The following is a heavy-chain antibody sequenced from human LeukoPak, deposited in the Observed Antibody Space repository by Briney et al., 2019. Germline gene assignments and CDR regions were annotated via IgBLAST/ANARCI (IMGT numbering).Heavy chain of an antibody. CDR3: ARDIAVSGNYFDY. D-gene: IGHD6-19*01. CDR1: GFTFSNHW. Sequence: PGGSLRLSCAASGFTFSNHWMHWVRQAPGKGLVWVSRINSDMSNTNYADSVKGRFTISRDNAKNTLYLQMNSLRAEDTAVYYCARDIAVSGNYFDYWGQGTLVTVSS. J-gene: IGHJ4*02. CDR2: INSDMSNT. V-gene: IGHV3-74*01.